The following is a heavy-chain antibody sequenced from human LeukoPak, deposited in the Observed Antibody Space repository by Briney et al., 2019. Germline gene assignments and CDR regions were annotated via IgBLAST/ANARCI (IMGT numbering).Heavy chain of an antibody. V-gene: IGHV3-9*03. D-gene: IGHD6-13*01. CDR1: GFTFDDYG. J-gene: IGHJ4*02. Sequence: GRSLRLSCAASGFTFDDYGMHWVRQAPGKGLEWVSGISWNSGSIGYADSVKGRFTISRDNAKNSLYLQMNSLRAEDMALCYCAKDFYSSSWYYFDYWGQGTLVTVSS. CDR2: ISWNSGSI. CDR3: AKDFYSSSWYYFDY.